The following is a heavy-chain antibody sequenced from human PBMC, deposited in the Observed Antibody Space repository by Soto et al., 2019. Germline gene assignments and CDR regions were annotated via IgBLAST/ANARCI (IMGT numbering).Heavy chain of an antibody. CDR2: IIPILGIA. CDR3: ARGARGYSGYGQDY. Sequence: GASVKVSCKASGGTFSSYTISWVRQAPGQGLEWMGRIIPILGIANYAQKFQGRVTITADKSTSTAYMELSSLRSEDTAVYYCARGARGYSGYGQDYWGQGTLVTVSS. V-gene: IGHV1-69*02. D-gene: IGHD5-12*01. J-gene: IGHJ4*02. CDR1: GGTFSSYT.